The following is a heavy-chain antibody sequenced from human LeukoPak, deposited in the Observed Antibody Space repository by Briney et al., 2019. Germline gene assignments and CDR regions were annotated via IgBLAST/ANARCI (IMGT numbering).Heavy chain of an antibody. V-gene: IGHV4-38-2*02. CDR2: INHSGST. J-gene: IGHJ6*04. CDR1: GYSISSGYY. CDR3: AKSNGYGLVDI. Sequence: SETLSLTCTVSGYSISSGYYWGWIRQPPGKGLEWIGEINHSGSTNYNPSLKSRVTISVDTSKNQFSLKLSSVTAADTAVYYCAKSNGYGLVDIWGKGTTVTVSS. D-gene: IGHD3-10*01.